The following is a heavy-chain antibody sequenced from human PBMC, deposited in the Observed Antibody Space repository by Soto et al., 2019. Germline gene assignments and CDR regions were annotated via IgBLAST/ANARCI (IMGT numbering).Heavy chain of an antibody. Sequence: SVKVSCKASGGTFSSYAISWVRQAPGQGLEWMGGIIPIFGTANYAQKFQGRVTITADESTSTAYMELSSLRSEDTAVYYCARGLLSHYDSSDSIDYWGQGTLVTVSS. CDR1: GGTFSSYA. D-gene: IGHD3-22*01. CDR3: ARGLLSHYDSSDSIDY. CDR2: IIPIFGTA. J-gene: IGHJ4*02. V-gene: IGHV1-69*13.